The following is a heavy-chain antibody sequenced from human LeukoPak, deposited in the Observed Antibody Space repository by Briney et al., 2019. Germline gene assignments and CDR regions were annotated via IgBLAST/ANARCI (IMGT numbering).Heavy chain of an antibody. CDR2: ISALNGRT. CDR1: GDPFQNYA. J-gene: IGHJ6*04. CDR3: ARSHWQSDYSDGMDV. Sequence: ASVKVSCKASGDPFQNYAINWVRQIPGQRLEWMAWISALNGRTNYSPSLRGRLTVTTDASTSTVYMELRGLGSDDSAVYYCARSHWQSDYSDGMDVWGKGTTLTVSS. V-gene: IGHV1-18*04. D-gene: IGHD4-11*01.